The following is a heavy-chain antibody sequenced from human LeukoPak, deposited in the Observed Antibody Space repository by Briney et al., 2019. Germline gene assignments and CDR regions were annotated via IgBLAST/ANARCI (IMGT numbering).Heavy chain of an antibody. CDR1: GGSISSGDYY. CDR3: ARGGALYYDFWD. CDR2: IYYSGST. J-gene: IGHJ4*02. Sequence: SETPSLTCTVSGGSISSGDYYWSWIRQPPGKGLEWIGYIYYSGSTYYNPSRKSRVTISVDTSKNQFSLKLSSVTAADTAVYYCARGGALYYDFWDWGQGTLVTVSS. D-gene: IGHD3-3*01. V-gene: IGHV4-30-4*08.